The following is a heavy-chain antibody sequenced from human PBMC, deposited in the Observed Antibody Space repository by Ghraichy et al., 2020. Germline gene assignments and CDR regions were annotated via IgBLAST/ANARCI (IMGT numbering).Heavy chain of an antibody. J-gene: IGHJ4*02. CDR2: ISGSGGST. CDR1: GFTFSSYA. Sequence: GESLNISCAASGFTFSSYAMSWVRQAPGKGLEWVSAISGSGGSTYYADSVKGRFTISRDNSKNTLYLQMNSLRAEDTAVYYCAKNRVRPVTTSYDYWGQGTLVTVSS. V-gene: IGHV3-23*01. CDR3: AKNRVRPVTTSYDY. D-gene: IGHD4-17*01.